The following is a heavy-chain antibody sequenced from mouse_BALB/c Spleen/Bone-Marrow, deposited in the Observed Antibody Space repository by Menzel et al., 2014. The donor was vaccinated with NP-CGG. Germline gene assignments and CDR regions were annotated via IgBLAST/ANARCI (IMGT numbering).Heavy chain of an antibody. D-gene: IGHD2-2*01. CDR2: IYPGNVNT. J-gene: IGHJ4*01. Sequence: VQVVESGPELVKPGASVRISCKASGYTFTSYYIHWVKQRPGQGLEWIGWIYPGNVNTKYNEKFKGKATLTADKSSSTAYMQLSSLTSEDSAVYFCARGGWLRDAMDYWGQGTSVTGSS. CDR1: GYTFTSYY. CDR3: ARGGWLRDAMDY. V-gene: IGHV1S56*01.